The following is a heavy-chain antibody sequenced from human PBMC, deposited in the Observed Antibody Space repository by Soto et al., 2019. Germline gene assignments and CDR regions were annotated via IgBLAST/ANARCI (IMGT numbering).Heavy chain of an antibody. V-gene: IGHV4-61*01. D-gene: IGHD5-12*01. J-gene: IGHJ6*04. Sequence: SETLSLTCTVSGGSVSSGSFYWSWIRRPPGKGLEWIGYFYDSGSTNYNPSLRSRVTMSVDTSKNQFSLKLSSVTAADTAVYYCAASAPPATNYYYAMAVWGKGTTVTVSS. CDR1: GGSVSSGSFY. CDR2: FYDSGST. CDR3: AASAPPATNYYYAMAV.